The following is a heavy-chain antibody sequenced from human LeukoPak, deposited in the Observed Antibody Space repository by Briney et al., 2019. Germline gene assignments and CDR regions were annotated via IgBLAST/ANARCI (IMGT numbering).Heavy chain of an antibody. Sequence: PSETLSLTCTVSGASLINYYWSWIRQPPGKGLEWMGYIYYGGSTAYNPSLEGGVTTSVAMSKNQFFFKWTSLTVADTAVYYCARKNGYFDYWGQGTLVTVSS. J-gene: IGHJ4*02. CDR2: IYYGGST. CDR3: ARKNGYFDY. CDR1: GASLINYY. V-gene: IGHV4-59*01. D-gene: IGHD1-1*01.